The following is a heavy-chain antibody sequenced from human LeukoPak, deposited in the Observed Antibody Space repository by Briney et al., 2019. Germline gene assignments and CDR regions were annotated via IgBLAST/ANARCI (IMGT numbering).Heavy chain of an antibody. J-gene: IGHJ3*02. Sequence: ASVKVSCKASGYTFTSYGISWVRQAPGQGLEWMGWISAYNGNTNYAQKLQGRVTMATDTSTSTAYMELRSLRSDDTAVYYCARSGRYNWNDAWAAFDIWGLGTMVTVSS. V-gene: IGHV1-18*01. D-gene: IGHD1-1*01. CDR1: GYTFTSYG. CDR2: ISAYNGNT. CDR3: ARSGRYNWNDAWAAFDI.